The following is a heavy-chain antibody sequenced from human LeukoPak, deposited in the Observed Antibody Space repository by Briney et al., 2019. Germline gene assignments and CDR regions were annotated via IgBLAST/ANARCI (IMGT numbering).Heavy chain of an antibody. CDR3: ARRFYGFWSGYSPKTYIDY. J-gene: IGHJ4*02. V-gene: IGHV1-8*01. CDR2: MNPNSGNT. Sequence: GASVKVSCKASGYTFTSYDINWVRQATGQGLEWMGWMNPNSGNTGYAQKFQGRVTMTRNTSISTAYMELSSLRSEDTAVYYCARRFYGFWSGYSPKTYIDYWGQGTLVTVSS. D-gene: IGHD3-3*01. CDR1: GYTFTSYD.